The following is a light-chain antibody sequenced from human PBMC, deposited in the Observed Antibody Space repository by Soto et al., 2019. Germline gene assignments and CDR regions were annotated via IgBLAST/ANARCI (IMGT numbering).Light chain of an antibody. Sequence: DIQMTQSPSSLSASVGDRVTITCRASQRISNYLAWYQQKPGKVPKLLIYAASTLQSGVPSRFSGSGSGTDFTLTISSLQPEDVATYYCQKYNSAPRTFGQGTKVEI. J-gene: IGKJ1*01. CDR2: AAS. CDR3: QKYNSAPRT. V-gene: IGKV1-27*01. CDR1: QRISNY.